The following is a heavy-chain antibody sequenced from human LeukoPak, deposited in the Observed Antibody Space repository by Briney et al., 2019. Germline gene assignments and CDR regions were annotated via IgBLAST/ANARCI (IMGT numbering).Heavy chain of an antibody. D-gene: IGHD3-10*01. Sequence: SSVKVSCKASGGTFSSYAISWVRQAPGQGLEWMGGIIPIFGTANYAQKFQGRVTITTDESTSAAYMELSSLRSEDTAVYYCASAYYYDSRWDAFDIWGQGTMVTVSS. CDR3: ASAYYYDSRWDAFDI. CDR2: IIPIFGTA. J-gene: IGHJ3*02. V-gene: IGHV1-69*05. CDR1: GGTFSSYA.